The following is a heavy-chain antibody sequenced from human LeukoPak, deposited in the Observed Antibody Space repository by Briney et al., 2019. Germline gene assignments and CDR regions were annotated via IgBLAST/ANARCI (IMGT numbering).Heavy chain of an antibody. J-gene: IGHJ4*02. Sequence: PGGSLRLSCAASGFTFSSYGMHWVRQAPGKGLEWVAVIWYDGSNKYYADSVKGRFTISRDNAKNSLYLQMNSLRAEDTAVYYCARDGSGWYLGDYWGQGTLVTVSS. D-gene: IGHD6-19*01. CDR1: GFTFSSYG. CDR3: ARDGSGWYLGDY. V-gene: IGHV3-33*01. CDR2: IWYDGSNK.